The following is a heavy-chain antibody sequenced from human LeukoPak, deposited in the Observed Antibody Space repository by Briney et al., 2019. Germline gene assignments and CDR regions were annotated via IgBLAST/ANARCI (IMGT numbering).Heavy chain of an antibody. D-gene: IGHD5-18*01. J-gene: IGHJ4*02. Sequence: WASVTVSCKASGGTFSSYAISWVRQAPGQGLEWMGGIIPIFGTANYAQKFQGRVTITADESTSTAYMELSSLRSEDTAVYYCARDRGWAGYSYGFYYWGQGTLVTVSS. CDR3: ARDRGWAGYSYGFYY. CDR1: GGTFSSYA. CDR2: IIPIFGTA. V-gene: IGHV1-69*13.